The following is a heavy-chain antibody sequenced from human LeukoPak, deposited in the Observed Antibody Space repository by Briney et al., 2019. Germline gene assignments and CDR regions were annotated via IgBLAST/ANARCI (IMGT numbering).Heavy chain of an antibody. Sequence: SETLSLTCTVSGGSISSYYWSWIRQPPGKGLEWIGYIYYGGSTNYNPSLKSRVTISVDTSKNQFSLKLSSVTAADTAVYYCARSPDYDILTGFDYWGQGTLVTVSS. V-gene: IGHV4-59*08. CDR3: ARSPDYDILTGFDY. CDR2: IYYGGST. CDR1: GGSISSYY. D-gene: IGHD3-9*01. J-gene: IGHJ4*02.